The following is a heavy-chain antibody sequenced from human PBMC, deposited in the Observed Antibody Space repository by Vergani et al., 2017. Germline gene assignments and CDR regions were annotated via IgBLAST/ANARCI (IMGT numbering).Heavy chain of an antibody. J-gene: IGHJ1*01. CDR2: ISYDGTQK. CDR3: ATKSCGTPGGQIGYFRE. V-gene: IGHV3-30*03. Sequence: QVHLVESGGGVVPPGRSLRLSCVVSGFTSSYYGMHWVRQAPGKGLEWVAVISYDGTQKYYADSVKGRFTISRDNSKSTLYLQMNSLRTEDTAVYYCATKSCGTPGGQIGYFREWGQGTLVTVSS. D-gene: IGHD1-1*01. CDR1: GFTSSYYG.